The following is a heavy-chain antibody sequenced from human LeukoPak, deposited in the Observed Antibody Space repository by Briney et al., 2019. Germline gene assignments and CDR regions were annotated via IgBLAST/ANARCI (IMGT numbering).Heavy chain of an antibody. V-gene: IGHV1-8*01. D-gene: IGHD2-2*02. CDR3: ARERINCSSTSCYNYYYYMDV. Sequence: ASVKVSCKASGYTFTSYDINWVRHATGQGLEWMGWMNPNSGNTGYAQKFQGRVTMTRNTSISTAYMELSSLRSEDTAVYYCARERINCSSTSCYNYYYYMDVWGKGTTVTVSS. CDR1: GYTFTSYD. J-gene: IGHJ6*03. CDR2: MNPNSGNT.